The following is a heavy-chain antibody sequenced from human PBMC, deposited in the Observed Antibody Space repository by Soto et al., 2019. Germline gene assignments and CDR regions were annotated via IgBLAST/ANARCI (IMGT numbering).Heavy chain of an antibody. J-gene: IGHJ4*02. CDR2: INPNSGGT. CDR1: GDTFTGYY. Sequence: GASVKVSCKASGDTFTGYYMHWVRQAPGQGLEWMGWINPNSGGTNYAQKFQGRVTMTRDTSISTAYMELSRLRSDDTAVYYCARVSDLTDIVVVVAATGLGFWGQGTLVTVSS. D-gene: IGHD2-15*01. CDR3: ARVSDLTDIVVVVAATGLGF. V-gene: IGHV1-2*02.